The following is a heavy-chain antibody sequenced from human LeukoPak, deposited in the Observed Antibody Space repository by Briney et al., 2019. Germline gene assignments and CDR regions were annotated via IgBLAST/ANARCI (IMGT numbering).Heavy chain of an antibody. D-gene: IGHD6-19*01. V-gene: IGHV4-39*01. J-gene: IGHJ4*02. CDR3: AKELRIPALADTGDY. CDR1: GGSRSNSNYY. Sequence: SETLSLTCTVSGGSRSNSNYYWGWVRQPPGKGLEWIGTIYYNGATQYNPSLKSRVAISVDTSKNQFSLRLTSVTATDAAMYYCAKELRIPALADTGDYWGQGTPVTVSS. CDR2: IYYNGAT.